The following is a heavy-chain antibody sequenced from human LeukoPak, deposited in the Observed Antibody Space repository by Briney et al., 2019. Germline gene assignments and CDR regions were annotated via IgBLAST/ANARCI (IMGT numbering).Heavy chain of an antibody. CDR1: GLIVSSNY. J-gene: IGHJ4*02. D-gene: IGHD2-15*01. CDR3: VKDLKAIVVVVTATFDY. Sequence: PGGSLRLSCETSGLIVSSNYMHWVRQAPGKGLEWVSVMYSGGRTFYTDSVKGRFTTSRDNSNNTLYLQMSSLRTEDTAVYYCVKDLKAIVVVVTATFDYWGQGTLVTVSS. V-gene: IGHV3-66*01. CDR2: MYSGGRT.